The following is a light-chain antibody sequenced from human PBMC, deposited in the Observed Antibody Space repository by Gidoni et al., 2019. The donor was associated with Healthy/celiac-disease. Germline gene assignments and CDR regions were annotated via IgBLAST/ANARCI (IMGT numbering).Light chain of an antibody. CDR3: QQCNSPRCS. V-gene: IGKV3-15*01. J-gene: IGKJ2*04. CDR2: GAS. CDR1: QSVSSN. Sequence: TQSPATLSVSPGERATLSCRASQSVSSNLAWYQQKPGQALRLLIYGASTRATGIPARFSGSGSGTEFTLTISSLQSEDFAVYYCQQCNSPRCSFGQGTKLEIK.